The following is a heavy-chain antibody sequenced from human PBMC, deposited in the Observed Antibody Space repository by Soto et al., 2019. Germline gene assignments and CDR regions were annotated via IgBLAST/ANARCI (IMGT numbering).Heavy chain of an antibody. J-gene: IGHJ2*01. Sequence: ASVKGSCKASGYTFTIYGISWVRQTPGQGLEWMGWISAYNGNTNYAQKLQGRVTMTTDTSTSTAYMELRSLRSDDTAVYYCARSATVTTGGFDLWGRGTLVTVSS. D-gene: IGHD4-17*01. CDR3: ARSATVTTGGFDL. CDR1: GYTFTIYG. V-gene: IGHV1-18*01. CDR2: ISAYNGNT.